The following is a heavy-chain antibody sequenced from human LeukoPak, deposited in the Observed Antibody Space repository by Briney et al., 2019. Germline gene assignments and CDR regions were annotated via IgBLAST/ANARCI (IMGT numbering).Heavy chain of an antibody. D-gene: IGHD3-9*01. CDR3: ARTIYDILTGYYEYYYYYMDV. V-gene: IGHV4-4*09. Sequence: SETLSLTCTVSGGSISSYYWSWIRQPPGKGLEWIGYIYTSGSTNYNPSLKSRVTISVDTSKNQFSLKLSSVTAADTAVYYCARTIYDILTGYYEYYYYYMDVWGKGTTVTVSS. CDR1: GGSISSYY. CDR2: IYTSGST. J-gene: IGHJ6*03.